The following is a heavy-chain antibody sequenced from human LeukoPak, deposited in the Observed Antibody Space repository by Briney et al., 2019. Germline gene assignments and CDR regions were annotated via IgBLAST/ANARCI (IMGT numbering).Heavy chain of an antibody. V-gene: IGHV4-59*01. CDR2: IYYSGST. J-gene: IGHJ6*03. Sequence: SETLSLTCTGSGGSISSYYWSWIRQPPGKGLEWIGYIYYSGSTNYNPSLKSRVTISVDTSKNQFSLKLSSVTAADTAVYYCARSRGGGFSIYYYYYMDVWGKGTTVTVSS. CDR3: ARSRGGGFSIYYYYYMDV. CDR1: GGSISSYY. D-gene: IGHD3-16*01.